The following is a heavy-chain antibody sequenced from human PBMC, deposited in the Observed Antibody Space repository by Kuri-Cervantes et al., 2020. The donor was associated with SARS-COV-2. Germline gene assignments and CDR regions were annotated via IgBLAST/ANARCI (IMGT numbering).Heavy chain of an antibody. CDR1: GFTFSSYA. D-gene: IGHD6-19*01. J-gene: IGHJ4*02. CDR3: ARGRQWLALYYFDY. Sequence: GESLKISCAASGFTFSSYAMHWVRQAPGKGLEWVAVISYDGSNKYYADSVKGRFTISRDNSKNTLYLQMNSLRAEDTAVYYCARGRQWLALYYFDYWGQGTLVTVSS. V-gene: IGHV3-30-3*01. CDR2: ISYDGSNK.